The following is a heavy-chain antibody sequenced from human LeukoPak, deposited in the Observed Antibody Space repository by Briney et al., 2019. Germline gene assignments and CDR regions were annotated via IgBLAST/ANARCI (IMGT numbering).Heavy chain of an antibody. D-gene: IGHD1-26*01. Sequence: ASVKVSCKASGYTFTSYAMNWVRQAPGQGLEWMGWINTNTGNPTYAQGFTGWFVFSLDTSVSTAYLQISSLKAEDTAVYYCAREFKRTARWELRGLCDYWGQGTLVTVSS. J-gene: IGHJ4*02. V-gene: IGHV7-4-1*02. CDR3: AREFKRTARWELRGLCDY. CDR1: GYTFTSYA. CDR2: INTNTGNP.